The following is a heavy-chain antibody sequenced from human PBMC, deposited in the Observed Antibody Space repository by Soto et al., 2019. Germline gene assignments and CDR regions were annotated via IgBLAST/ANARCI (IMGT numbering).Heavy chain of an antibody. Sequence: EVQLVESGGGLVQPGRSLRLSCTASGSTFDDYAMHWVRQAPGKGLEWVAGITWNTDKIGYADSVKGRFTISRDNAKDSLYLQMNSLRTEDTALYYCTKDSSHWGQRTMVTVSS. J-gene: IGHJ3*01. CDR1: GSTFDDYA. CDR2: ITWNTDKI. V-gene: IGHV3-9*01. CDR3: TKDSSH.